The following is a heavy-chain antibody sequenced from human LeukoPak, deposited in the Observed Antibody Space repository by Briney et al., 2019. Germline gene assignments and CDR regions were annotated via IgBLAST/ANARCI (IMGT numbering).Heavy chain of an antibody. D-gene: IGHD6-19*01. CDR2: ISAYNGNT. Sequence: ASVKGSCKASGYTFTSYGISWVRQAPGQGLEWMGWISAYNGNTNYAQKLQGRVTMTTDTSTSTAYMELRSLRSDDTAVYYCARNIPGIAVAGYLALDYWGQGTLVTVSS. CDR1: GYTFTSYG. J-gene: IGHJ4*02. CDR3: ARNIPGIAVAGYLALDY. V-gene: IGHV1-18*01.